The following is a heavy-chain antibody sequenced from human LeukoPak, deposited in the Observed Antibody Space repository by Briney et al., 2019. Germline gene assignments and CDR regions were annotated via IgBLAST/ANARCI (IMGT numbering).Heavy chain of an antibody. Sequence: GGSLRLSCGASGFTFSSYWMSWVRQAPGKGLEWVANIKQDGSEKYYVDSVKGRFTISRDNAKNSLYLQMNSLRAEGTAVYYCASEGNYSLSFDPWGQGTLVTVSS. V-gene: IGHV3-7*01. CDR2: IKQDGSEK. CDR1: GFTFSSYW. D-gene: IGHD1-7*01. J-gene: IGHJ5*02. CDR3: ASEGNYSLSFDP.